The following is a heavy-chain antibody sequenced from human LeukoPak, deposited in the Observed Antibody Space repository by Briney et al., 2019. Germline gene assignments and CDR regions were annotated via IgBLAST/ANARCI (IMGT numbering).Heavy chain of an antibody. J-gene: IGHJ3*02. V-gene: IGHV3-7*01. CDR3: ARATVTTLSWSDAFDI. CDR2: IKQDGSKK. Sequence: GGSLRLSCAASGFSFSSYWMSWVRQAPGKGLEWVANIKQDGSKKYYVDSVKGRFTISRDNAKKSLYLQMNSLRAEDTAVYYCARATVTTLSWSDAFDIWGQGTMVTVSS. CDR1: GFSFSSYW. D-gene: IGHD4-17*01.